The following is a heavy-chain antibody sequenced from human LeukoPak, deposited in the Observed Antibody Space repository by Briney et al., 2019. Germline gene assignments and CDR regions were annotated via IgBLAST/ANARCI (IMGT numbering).Heavy chain of an antibody. D-gene: IGHD3-9*01. CDR3: ARGWGPTGLDY. J-gene: IGHJ4*02. V-gene: IGHV1-2*02. CDR2: SDPKSGAT. Sequence: ASVKVSCKTSGYTFTPYYIHWLRQAPGQRFEWMGWSDPKSGATKYEHFQGRVTMTRDTSISTAYMDLTSLKSDDTAVYYCARGWGPTGLDYWGQGTLVTVS. CDR1: GYTFTPYY.